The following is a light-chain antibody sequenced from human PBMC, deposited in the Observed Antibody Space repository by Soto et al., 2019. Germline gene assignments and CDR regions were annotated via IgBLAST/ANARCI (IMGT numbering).Light chain of an antibody. V-gene: IGLV2-14*01. CDR3: SSYTDCTTRYV. CDR2: EVS. CDR1: SSDIGGYNY. J-gene: IGLJ1*01. Sequence: QSVLTQPASVSGSPGQSITISCTGTSSDIGGYNYVSWYQQHPGKAPKLMIYEVSNRPAGISNRFSGSKSGNTASLTISGLQAEYEAYSSCSSYTDCTTRYVFATGTKLTVL.